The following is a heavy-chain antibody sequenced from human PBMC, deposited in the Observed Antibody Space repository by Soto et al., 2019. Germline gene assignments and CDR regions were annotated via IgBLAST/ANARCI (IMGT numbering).Heavy chain of an antibody. J-gene: IGHJ4*02. CDR3: AASILKGTTEYFDY. D-gene: IGHD1-7*01. CDR1: GFTFTSSA. Sequence: SVKVSCKASGFTFTSSAMQWVRQARGQRLEWIGWIVVGSGNTNYAQKFQERVTITRDMSTSTAYMELSSLRSEDTAVYYCAASILKGTTEYFDYWGQGTLVTVSS. CDR2: IVVGSGNT. V-gene: IGHV1-58*02.